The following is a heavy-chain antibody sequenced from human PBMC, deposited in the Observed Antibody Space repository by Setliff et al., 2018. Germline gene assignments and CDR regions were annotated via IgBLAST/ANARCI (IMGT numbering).Heavy chain of an antibody. J-gene: IGHJ3*01. Sequence: PSETLSLTCAVYGGSFSTYYWNWIRQPPGKGLEWIGEINHSGSTNYNPSLKSRVTISVDTSKNQFSLKLRSETAADTAVYYCASPRLSYYDNGAFPSDAFDLWGQGTMVTVSS. CDR1: GGSFSTYY. CDR2: INHSGST. CDR3: ASPRLSYYDNGAFPSDAFDL. D-gene: IGHD3-22*01. V-gene: IGHV4-34*01.